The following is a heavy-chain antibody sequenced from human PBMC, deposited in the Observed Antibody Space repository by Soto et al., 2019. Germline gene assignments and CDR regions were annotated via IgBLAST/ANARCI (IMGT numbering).Heavy chain of an antibody. CDR2: ISYDGSNK. V-gene: IGHV3-30*18. J-gene: IGHJ4*02. Sequence: GGSLRLSCAASGFTFSSYGMHWVRQAPGKGLEWVAVISYDGSNKYYADSVKGRFTISRDNSKNTLYLQMNSLRAEDTAVYYCAKGGDGYNAAGFFFDYWGQGTLVTVSS. D-gene: IGHD3-3*01. CDR3: AKGGDGYNAAGFFFDY. CDR1: GFTFSSYG.